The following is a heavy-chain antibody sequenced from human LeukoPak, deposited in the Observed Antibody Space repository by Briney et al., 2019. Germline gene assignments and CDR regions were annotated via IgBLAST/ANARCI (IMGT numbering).Heavy chain of an antibody. CDR2: INIDGSST. CDR3: ARGHIVVLTAPDN. V-gene: IGHV3-74*01. Sequence: GGSLRLSCAASGFTFSSYWMHWVREAPGKGLVWVSRINIDGSSTSYADSVKGRFTIPRANAKNTLYLQMNSLRAEDTAVYYCARGHIVVLTAPDNWGQGTLVTVSS. D-gene: IGHD2-21*02. J-gene: IGHJ4*02. CDR1: GFTFSSYW.